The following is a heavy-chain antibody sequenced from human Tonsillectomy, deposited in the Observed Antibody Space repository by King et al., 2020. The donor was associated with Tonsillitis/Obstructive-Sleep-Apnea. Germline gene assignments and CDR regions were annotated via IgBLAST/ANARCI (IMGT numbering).Heavy chain of an antibody. D-gene: IGHD2-2*01. V-gene: IGHV4-61*01. J-gene: IGHJ3*02. CDR3: GGLTDASPASRDAFDI. CDR1: GVSVSSGSYY. CDR2: IHYSGNT. Sequence: VQLQESGPGLVKPSETLSLTCTVSGVSVSSGSYYWNWIRQPPGKGLEWIGYIHYSGNTNYNPSLKSRVTISIDTSKNQFSLKLSSITSADTAVYYCGGLTDASPASRDAFDIWGLGTMVTVSS.